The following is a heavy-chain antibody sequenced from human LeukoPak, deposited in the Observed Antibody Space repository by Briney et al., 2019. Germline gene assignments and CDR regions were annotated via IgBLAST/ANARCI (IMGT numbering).Heavy chain of an antibody. V-gene: IGHV1-8*03. CDR1: GYTFTSYD. D-gene: IGHD6-19*01. J-gene: IGHJ6*03. CDR3: ARYSSGWYGGYYYYYYMDV. CDR2: MNPNSGNT. Sequence: ASVKVSCKASGYTFTSYDINWVRQATGQGLEWTGWMNPNSGNTGYAQKFQGRVTITRNTSISTAYMELSSLRSEDTAVYYCARYSSGWYGGYYYYYYMDVWGKGTTVTVSS.